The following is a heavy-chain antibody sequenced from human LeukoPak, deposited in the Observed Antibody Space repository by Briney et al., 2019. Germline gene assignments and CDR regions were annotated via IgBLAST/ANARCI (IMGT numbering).Heavy chain of an antibody. V-gene: IGHV1-2*04. D-gene: IGHD3-10*01. CDR2: INPNSGGT. J-gene: IGHJ6*03. Sequence: AGVKVSCKASGYTFTSYAMNWLRQPPGQGLEWMGWINPNSGGTKYAQKFQGWVTMTRDTSISTAYMELSRLRSDDTAVYHCARSVGGSYYSYYMDVWGKGTPVTVSS. CDR3: ARSVGGSYYSYYMDV. CDR1: GYTFTSYA.